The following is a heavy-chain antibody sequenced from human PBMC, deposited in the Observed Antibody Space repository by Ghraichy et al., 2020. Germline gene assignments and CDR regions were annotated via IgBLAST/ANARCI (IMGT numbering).Heavy chain of an antibody. D-gene: IGHD3-22*01. V-gene: IGHV1-69*13. Sequence: SVKVSCKASGGTFSSYAISWVRQAPGQGLEWMGGIIPIFGTANYAQKFQGRVTITADESTSTAYMELSSLRSEDTAVYYCASRPTMIVGEDAFDIWGQGTMVTVSS. CDR1: GGTFSSYA. CDR3: ASRPTMIVGEDAFDI. CDR2: IIPIFGTA. J-gene: IGHJ3*02.